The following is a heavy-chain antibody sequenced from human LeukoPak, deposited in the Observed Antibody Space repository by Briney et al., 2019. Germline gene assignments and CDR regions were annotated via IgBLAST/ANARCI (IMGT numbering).Heavy chain of an antibody. CDR1: GFTVSSNY. CDR3: AREGRYCSSTSCYWSFDY. Sequence: GGSLRLSCAASGFTVSSNYMSWVRQAPGKGLEWVSVIYSGGSTYYADSVKGRFTIPRDNAKNSLYLQMNSLRAEDTAVYYCAREGRYCSSTSCYWSFDYWGQGTLVTVSS. V-gene: IGHV3-53*01. CDR2: IYSGGST. J-gene: IGHJ4*02. D-gene: IGHD2-2*01.